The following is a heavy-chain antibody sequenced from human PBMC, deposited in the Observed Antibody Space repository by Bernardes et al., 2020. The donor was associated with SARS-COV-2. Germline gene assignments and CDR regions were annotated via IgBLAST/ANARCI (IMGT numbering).Heavy chain of an antibody. Sequence: SGPTLVKPTQTLTLTCSFSGFSLSTRGVSVDWIRQPPGKALEWLALIYWNEDKRYSPSLKSRLTITKDISKNQVILRMTNMDPVDTATYYCAHPTPMVTSPAFDSWGQGTLVTVSS. D-gene: IGHD5-18*01. J-gene: IGHJ4*02. CDR3: AHPTPMVTSPAFDS. V-gene: IGHV2-5*01. CDR1: GFSLSTRGVS. CDR2: IYWNEDK.